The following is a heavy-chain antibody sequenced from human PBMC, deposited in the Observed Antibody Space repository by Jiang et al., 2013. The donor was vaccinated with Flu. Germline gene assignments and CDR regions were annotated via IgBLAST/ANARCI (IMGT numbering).Heavy chain of an antibody. D-gene: IGHD6-6*01. CDR2: IYTSGST. CDR1: GGSISSYY. Sequence: GSGLVKPSETLSLTCTVSGGSISSYYWSWIRQPAGKGLEWIGRIYTSGSTNYNPSLKSRVTMSVDTSKNQFSLKLSSVTAADTAVYYCARDWAESSSSFHHYYYYYGMDVWGQGTTVTVSS. CDR3: ARDWAESSSSFHHYYYYYGMDV. V-gene: IGHV4-4*07. J-gene: IGHJ6*02.